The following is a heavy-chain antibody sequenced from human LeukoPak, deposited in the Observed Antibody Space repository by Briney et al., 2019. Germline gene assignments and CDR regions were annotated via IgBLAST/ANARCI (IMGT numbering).Heavy chain of an antibody. CDR3: ARHITRNHVVDY. CDR1: GGSISSGSYY. J-gene: IGHJ4*02. D-gene: IGHD1-14*01. V-gene: IGHV4-61*02. Sequence: SQTLSLTCTVSGGSISSGSYYWSWIRQPAGKGLEWIGRIYTSGSTNYNPSLKSRVTISVDTSKNQFSLKLSSVTAADTAVYYCARHITRNHVVDYWGQGTLVTVSS. CDR2: IYTSGST.